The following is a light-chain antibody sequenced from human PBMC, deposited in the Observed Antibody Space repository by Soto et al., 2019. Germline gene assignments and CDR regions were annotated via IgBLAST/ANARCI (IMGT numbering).Light chain of an antibody. CDR1: QSISSW. CDR2: KAS. J-gene: IGKJ1*01. CDR3: QQYNSYT. Sequence: DIQMTQCPSTLSASVGDRVTITCRASQSISSWLAWYQKKTGKAPKLLIYKASSLESGVPSRFSGSGSGTEFTLTISSMQPDDFATYYCQQYNSYTFGQGTKVDIK. V-gene: IGKV1-5*03.